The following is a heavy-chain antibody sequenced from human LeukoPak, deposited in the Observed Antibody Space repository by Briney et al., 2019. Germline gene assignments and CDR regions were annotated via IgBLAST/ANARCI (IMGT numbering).Heavy chain of an antibody. CDR2: MSYDGSNK. J-gene: IGHJ4*02. D-gene: IGHD6-19*01. CDR1: GFTFSSYG. CDR3: ARGKYSSGWYYFDY. Sequence: GRSLRLSCAASGFTFSSYGIHGVRQAPGRGLEWVAVMSYDGSNKNYADSVKGRFTISRDNSKNTLFLQMDSLRAEDTAVYYCARGKYSSGWYYFDYWGQGTLVTVSS. V-gene: IGHV3-33*01.